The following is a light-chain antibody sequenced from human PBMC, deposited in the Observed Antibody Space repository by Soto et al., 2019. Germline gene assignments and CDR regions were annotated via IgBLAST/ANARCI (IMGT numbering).Light chain of an antibody. V-gene: IGKV3-20*01. CDR3: QQYGSSPPLT. Sequence: EIVLTQSPGTLSLSPGERVTLSCSASQSVSSAYLAWYQQKPGQAPRLLIYGASSRATGIPDRFSGSGSGTDFTLTISRLEPEDFAVYYCQQYGSSPPLTFGGGTKVDI. CDR2: GAS. J-gene: IGKJ4*01. CDR1: QSVSSAY.